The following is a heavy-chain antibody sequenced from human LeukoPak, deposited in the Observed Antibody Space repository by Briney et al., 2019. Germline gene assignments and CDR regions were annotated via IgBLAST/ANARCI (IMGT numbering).Heavy chain of an antibody. Sequence: GGSLRLSCAASGFTVSSNYMSWVRQAPGKGLEWVSVIYSGGSTYYADSVKGRFTISRDNSKNTLYLQMNSLRAEDTAVYYCARAMVGVTEFDPWGQGTLVTVSS. CDR3: ARAMVGVTEFDP. CDR1: GFTVSSNY. D-gene: IGHD1-26*01. J-gene: IGHJ5*02. CDR2: IYSGGST. V-gene: IGHV3-66*02.